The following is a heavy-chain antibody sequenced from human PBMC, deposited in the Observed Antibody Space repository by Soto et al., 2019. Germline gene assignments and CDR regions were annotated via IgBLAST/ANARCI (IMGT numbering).Heavy chain of an antibody. CDR1: GGSIGSGDYY. J-gene: IGHJ5*02. CDR2: IYYSRST. D-gene: IGHD6-13*01. Sequence: SETLSLTCTVSGGSIGSGDYYWSWIRQPPGKGLEWIGYIYYSRSTYYNPSLKSRVTISVDTSKNQFSLKLSSVTAADTAVYYCARERPDGSRLDPWGQGTLVTVSS. V-gene: IGHV4-30-4*01. CDR3: ARERPDGSRLDP.